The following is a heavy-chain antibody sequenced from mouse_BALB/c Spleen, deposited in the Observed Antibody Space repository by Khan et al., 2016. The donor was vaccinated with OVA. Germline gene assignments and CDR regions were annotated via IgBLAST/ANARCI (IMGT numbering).Heavy chain of an antibody. CDR1: GYSFTDYY. CDR3: ARRNYFGYTFAD. V-gene: IGHV1-77*01. CDR2: ISPGSGDT. J-gene: IGHJ3*01. D-gene: IGHD1-2*01. Sequence: QVQLKQSGAELARPGASVKLSCKASGYSFTDYYINWVKQRTGQGLEWIGEISPGSGDTYYNEKFKGKATLTADKSYSTAYMQLSSLTSEASAFCFCARRNYFGYTFADWGQGTLVTVSA.